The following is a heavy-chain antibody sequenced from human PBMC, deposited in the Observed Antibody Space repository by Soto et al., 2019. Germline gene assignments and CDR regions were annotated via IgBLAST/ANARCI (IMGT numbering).Heavy chain of an antibody. J-gene: IGHJ4*02. V-gene: IGHV3-21*01. Sequence: EVQLVESGGGLVKPGGSLRLSCAASGFTFSSYSMNWGRHAPGKGLEWVSSISSSSSYIYYADSGKCRFTISRDTAKNSLYLQMHSLRAEDTAVYYCARAYCGGECYSALEYYFECWGQGTLVTVSS. CDR1: GFTFSSYS. CDR2: ISSSSSYI. D-gene: IGHD2-21*01. CDR3: ARAYCGGECYSALEYYFEC.